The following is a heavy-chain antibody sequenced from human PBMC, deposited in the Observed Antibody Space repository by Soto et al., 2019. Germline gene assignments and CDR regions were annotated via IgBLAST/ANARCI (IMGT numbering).Heavy chain of an antibody. V-gene: IGHV3-30-3*01. CDR2: ISYDGSNK. J-gene: IGHJ6*02. CDR1: GFTFSSYA. CDR3: ARDGNRNDYGVFYYYGMDV. Sequence: GGSLRLSCAASGFTFSSYAMHWVRQAPGKGLERVAVISYDGSNKYYADSVKGRFTISRDNSKNTLYLQMNSLRAEDTAVYYCARDGNRNDYGVFYYYGMDVWGQGTTVTVSS. D-gene: IGHD4-17*01.